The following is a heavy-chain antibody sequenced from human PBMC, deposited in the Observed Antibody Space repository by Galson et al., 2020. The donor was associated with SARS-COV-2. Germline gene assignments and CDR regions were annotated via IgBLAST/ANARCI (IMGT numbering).Heavy chain of an antibody. D-gene: IGHD6-13*01. CDR3: AKLSSSSWYGDFQH. CDR1: GFTFDDYA. CDR2: ISWNSCSI. V-gene: IGHV3-9*01. Sequence: SLKISCAASGFTFDDYAMHWVRQAPGKGLEWVSGISWNSCSIGYADSVKGRFTISRDNAKNSLYLQMNSLRAEDTALYYCAKLSSSSWYGDFQHWGQGTLVTVSS. J-gene: IGHJ1*01.